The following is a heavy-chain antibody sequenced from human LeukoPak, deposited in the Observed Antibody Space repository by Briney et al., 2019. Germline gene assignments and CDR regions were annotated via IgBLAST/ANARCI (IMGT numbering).Heavy chain of an antibody. D-gene: IGHD3-10*01. CDR3: AKDRSYSGFSGRGAYFGY. CDR1: GFTFSSYA. CDR2: ITGGGGST. Sequence: GGSLRLSCAASGFTFSSYAMSWVRQAPGKGLEWVSAITGGGGSTYYADSVKGRFTISRDNSKNTLYLQMNSLRAEDTAVYYCAKDRSYSGFSGRGAYFGYWGQGTLVTVSS. J-gene: IGHJ4*02. V-gene: IGHV3-23*01.